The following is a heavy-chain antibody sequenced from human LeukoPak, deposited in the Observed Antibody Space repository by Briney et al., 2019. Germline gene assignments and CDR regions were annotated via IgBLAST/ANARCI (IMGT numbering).Heavy chain of an antibody. Sequence: GGSLRLSCAASGFTVSSSYMSWVRQAPGRGLEWVSVIYSGGITYYADSVKGRFTISRDNSKNTLYLQMNSLRAEDTAVYYCAKDHCSSTSCYLYMDVWGKGTTVTVSS. J-gene: IGHJ6*03. CDR1: GFTVSSSY. D-gene: IGHD2-2*01. CDR2: IYSGGIT. CDR3: AKDHCSSTSCYLYMDV. V-gene: IGHV3-66*01.